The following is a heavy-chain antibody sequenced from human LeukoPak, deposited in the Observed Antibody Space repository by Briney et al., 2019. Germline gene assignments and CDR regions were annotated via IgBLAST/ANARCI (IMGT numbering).Heavy chain of an antibody. Sequence: ASVKVSCKASGYTFTGYYMHWVRQAPGQGLEWMGWINPNSGGTNYAQKFQGRVTMTRDTSISTAYMELSRLRSDDTAVYYCAREEYSSSWYTRYYYMDVWGKGTTVTVSS. V-gene: IGHV1-2*02. D-gene: IGHD6-13*01. CDR2: INPNSGGT. J-gene: IGHJ6*03. CDR1: GYTFTGYY. CDR3: AREEYSSSWYTRYYYMDV.